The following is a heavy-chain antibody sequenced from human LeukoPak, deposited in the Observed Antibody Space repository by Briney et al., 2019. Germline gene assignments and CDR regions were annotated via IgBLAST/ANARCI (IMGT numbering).Heavy chain of an antibody. V-gene: IGHV3-30*04. D-gene: IGHD5-18*01. CDR2: ISGDGRHK. Sequence: GGSLRLSCAASGFTFSSYAMHWVRQAPGKGLEWVAVISGDGRHKYYAESVEGRFTISRDNAKNSLYLQMNSLRAEDTAVYYCARPGYSYGLDYWGQGTLVTVSS. CDR1: GFTFSSYA. J-gene: IGHJ4*02. CDR3: ARPGYSYGLDY.